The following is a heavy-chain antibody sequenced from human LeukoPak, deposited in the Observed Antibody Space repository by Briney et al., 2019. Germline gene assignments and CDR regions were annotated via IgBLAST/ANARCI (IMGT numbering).Heavy chain of an antibody. CDR2: VYTTGST. Sequence: SETLSLTCTVSGGSISSGSYYYSWIRQPAGKGLEWIGRVYTTGSTHYNPSLKSRVTISVDTSKKKFSLKLSSVTAADTAVYYCARDAYNVFDSWGQGTLVTVSS. V-gene: IGHV4-61*02. CDR1: GGSISSGSYY. J-gene: IGHJ4*02. CDR3: ARDAYNVFDS. D-gene: IGHD1-1*01.